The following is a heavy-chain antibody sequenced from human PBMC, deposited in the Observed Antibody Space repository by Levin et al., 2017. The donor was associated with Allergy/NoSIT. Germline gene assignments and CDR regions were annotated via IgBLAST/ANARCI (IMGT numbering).Heavy chain of an antibody. D-gene: IGHD3-3*01. V-gene: IGHV5-10-1*01. CDR3: ARSKGRYDVWKPPDY. Sequence: KVSCKGSGYSFTSYWISWVRQMPGKGLEWMGRIDPSDSYTNYSPSFQGHVTISADKSISTAYLQWSSLKASDTAMYYCARSKGRYDVWKPPDYWGQGTLVTVSS. J-gene: IGHJ4*02. CDR2: IDPSDSYT. CDR1: GYSFTSYW.